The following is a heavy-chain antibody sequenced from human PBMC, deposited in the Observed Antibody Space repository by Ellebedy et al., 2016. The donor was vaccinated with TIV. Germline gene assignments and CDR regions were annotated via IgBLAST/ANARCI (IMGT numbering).Heavy chain of an antibody. CDR3: GTPGGYVGGFGQ. Sequence: GESLKIPCAASGFSFSNYWMTWVRQAPGKGLEWVATIKQGGSEKYYVDSVKGRFTISRDNSKNTLFLQMNSLRAEDTAVYYCGTPGGYVGGFGQWGQGTLVIVSS. J-gene: IGHJ4*02. V-gene: IGHV3-7*03. CDR1: GFSFSNYW. CDR2: IKQGGSEK. D-gene: IGHD2-15*01.